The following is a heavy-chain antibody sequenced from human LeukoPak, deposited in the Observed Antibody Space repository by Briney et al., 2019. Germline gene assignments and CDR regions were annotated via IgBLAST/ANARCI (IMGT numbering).Heavy chain of an antibody. J-gene: IGHJ4*02. CDR1: GGSFSGYY. V-gene: IGHV4-34*01. D-gene: IGHD6-19*01. CDR3: ARGLPQYSSGPDY. Sequence: KPSETLSLTCAVYGGSFSGYYWSWIRQPPEKGLEWIGEINHSGSTNYNPSLKSRVTISVDTSKNQFSLRLSSVTAADTAVYYCARGLPQYSSGPDYWGQGTLVTVSS. CDR2: INHSGST.